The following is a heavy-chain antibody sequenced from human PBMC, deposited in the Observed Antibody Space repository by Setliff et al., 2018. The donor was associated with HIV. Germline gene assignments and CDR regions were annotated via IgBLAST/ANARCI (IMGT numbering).Heavy chain of an antibody. Sequence: SETLSLTCDVPGYSISSGYYWGWIRQPTGKGREWIGSIYHSGTTYYNPSLKSRVTISVDTSKNQFSLKLTSVTAADTAVYYCARVVGLSALDYWGQGTLVTVSS. J-gene: IGHJ4*02. CDR3: ARVVGLSALDY. V-gene: IGHV4-38-2*01. CDR2: IYHSGTT. D-gene: IGHD2-21*01. CDR1: GYSISSGYY.